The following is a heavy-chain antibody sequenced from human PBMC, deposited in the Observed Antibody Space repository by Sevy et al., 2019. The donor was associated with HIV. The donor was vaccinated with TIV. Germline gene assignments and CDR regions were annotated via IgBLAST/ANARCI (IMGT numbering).Heavy chain of an antibody. CDR1: GFTFSNAW. D-gene: IGHD1-26*01. J-gene: IGHJ6*03. Sequence: GGSLRLSCAASGFTFSNAWMSWVRQAPGKGLEWVGRIKSKTDGGTTDYAAPVKGRFTISRDDSKNTLYLQMNSLKTNDTTVYYCTTAIVGATYYYYYMDVWGKGTTVTVSS. CDR3: TTAIVGATYYYYYMDV. V-gene: IGHV3-15*01. CDR2: IKSKTDGGTT.